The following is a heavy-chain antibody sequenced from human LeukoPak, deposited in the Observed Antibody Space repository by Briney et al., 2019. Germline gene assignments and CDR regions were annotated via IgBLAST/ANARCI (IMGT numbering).Heavy chain of an antibody. D-gene: IGHD2-15*01. Sequence: GGSLRLSCAASGFTFSSYWMSWVRQAPGKGLEWVANIKQDGSENYYVDSVKGRFTISRDNAKNSPYLQMNSLRAEDTAVYYCTRLIWYFDYWGQGTLVTVSS. CDR2: IKQDGSEN. CDR3: TRLIWYFDY. V-gene: IGHV3-7*01. J-gene: IGHJ4*02. CDR1: GFTFSSYW.